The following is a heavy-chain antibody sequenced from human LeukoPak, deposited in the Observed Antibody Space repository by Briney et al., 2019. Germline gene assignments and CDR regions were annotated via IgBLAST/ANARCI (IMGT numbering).Heavy chain of an antibody. V-gene: IGHV1-8*03. D-gene: IGHD6-13*01. Sequence: ASVKVSCKASGYTFTSYDIHWVRQATGQGLEWMGWMNPNSGNTGYAQKFQGRVTITRNTSISTAYMELSSLRSEDTAVYYCARGLRYSSSSNPPYYFASWAQGPLAPASP. CDR1: GYTFTSYD. J-gene: IGHJ4*02. CDR3: ARGLRYSSSSNPPYYFAS. CDR2: MNPNSGNT.